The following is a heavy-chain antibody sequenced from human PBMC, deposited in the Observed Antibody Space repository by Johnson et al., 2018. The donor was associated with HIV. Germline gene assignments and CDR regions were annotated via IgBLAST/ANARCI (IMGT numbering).Heavy chain of an antibody. CDR2: IRYDGSNK. J-gene: IGHJ3*02. D-gene: IGHD4-17*01. Sequence: QEQLVESGGGVVQPGGSLRLSCAASGFTFSSYGMHWVRQAPGKGLEWVAFIRYDGSNKYYADSVKGRFTISRDNSKNTLYLQMNSLIAEDTAVYYCASSFDYGDAFDIWGQGTMVTVSS. CDR3: ASSFDYGDAFDI. V-gene: IGHV3-30*02. CDR1: GFTFSSYG.